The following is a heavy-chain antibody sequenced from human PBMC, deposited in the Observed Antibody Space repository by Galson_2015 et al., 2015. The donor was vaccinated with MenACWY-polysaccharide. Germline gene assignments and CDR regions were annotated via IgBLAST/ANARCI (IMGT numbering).Heavy chain of an antibody. V-gene: IGHV3-30-3*01. CDR2: VSYDGRNK. J-gene: IGHJ6*02. D-gene: IGHD2-2*01. CDR3: AREYCDRTSCCGMDV. CDR1: GFTFSSSA. Sequence: SLSLACEASGFTFSSSAMHWVRQAPGKGLGWVAVVSYDGRNKYYADSVKGRFTISRDNSKNTLYLQMNSLRAEDTALYYCAREYCDRTSCCGMDVWGQGTTVTVSS.